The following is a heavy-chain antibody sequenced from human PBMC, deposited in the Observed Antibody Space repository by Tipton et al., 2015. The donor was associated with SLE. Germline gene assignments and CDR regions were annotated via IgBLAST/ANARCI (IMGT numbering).Heavy chain of an antibody. CDR2: MYYSGYT. Sequence: LRLSCTVSGGSISSSAYYWDWLRQPPGKGLEWIGHMYYSGYTYYNPSLESRVTISVDTSKNHLSLKLSSVTAADTAVYYCARDCDWGPLGYWGQGTLVTVSS. D-gene: IGHD3-16*01. J-gene: IGHJ4*02. CDR3: ARDCDWGPLGY. V-gene: IGHV4-39*07. CDR1: GGSISSSAYY.